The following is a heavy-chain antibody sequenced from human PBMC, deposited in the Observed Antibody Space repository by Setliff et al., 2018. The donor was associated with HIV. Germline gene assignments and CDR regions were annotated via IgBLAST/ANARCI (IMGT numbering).Heavy chain of an antibody. D-gene: IGHD3-3*01. CDR1: GGSFSDYYW. CDR3: ARYNFRRGYWDYFDY. J-gene: IGHJ4*02. Sequence: ETLSLTCAVYGGSFSDYYWSWIRQPPGMGLEWLAHIFPNDEKSYSASLKSRVTTSEDTSKSQVVLTMTNMDPLDTATYFCARYNFRRGYWDYFDYWGQGTQVTVSS. CDR2: IFPNDEK. V-gene: IGHV2-26*01.